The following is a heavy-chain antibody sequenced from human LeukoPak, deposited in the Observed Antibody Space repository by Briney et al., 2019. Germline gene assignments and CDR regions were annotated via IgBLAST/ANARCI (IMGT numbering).Heavy chain of an antibody. J-gene: IGHJ4*02. V-gene: IGHV5-51*01. CDR3: ARRSEGMATSAFDY. D-gene: IGHD5-24*01. CDR1: GYRFTSKW. Sequence: GESLKISCKASGYRFTSKWIAWVRQVPGKGLEWMGIIYPGDSDTRYSPSFQGQVTISVDKSISSASLQWSSLKASDTATYYCARRSEGMATSAFDYWGQGTVVTVST. CDR2: IYPGDSDT.